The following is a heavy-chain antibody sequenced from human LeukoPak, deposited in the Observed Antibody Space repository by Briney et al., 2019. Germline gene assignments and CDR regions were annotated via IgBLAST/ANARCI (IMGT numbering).Heavy chain of an antibody. CDR3: ARGKDDSTGHYDAFDI. V-gene: IGHV1-2*02. D-gene: IGHD3-22*01. Sequence: APLTVSFKASGYSFSDNYVHWVRQAPGQGLEHMGWINPKSGDTTLSQRFKGRVTMTTDTSISTAYMEMRKLRSDDTAVYYCARGKDDSTGHYDAFDIWGHGTMVTVSS. CDR1: GYSFSDNY. CDR2: INPKSGDT. J-gene: IGHJ3*02.